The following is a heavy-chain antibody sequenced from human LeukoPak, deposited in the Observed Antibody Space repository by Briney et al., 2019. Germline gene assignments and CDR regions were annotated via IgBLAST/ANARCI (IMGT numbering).Heavy chain of an antibody. CDR1: GYTFTSYG. CDR3: ARALSMNYYDSSGYYYYYYGMDV. J-gene: IGHJ6*02. D-gene: IGHD3-22*01. CDR2: ISAYNGNT. V-gene: IGHV1-18*01. Sequence: ASVEVSCKASGYTFTSYGISWVRQAPGQGLEWMGWISAYNGNTNYAQKLQGRVTMTTDTSTSTAYMELRSLRSDDTAVYYCARALSMNYYDSSGYYYYYYGMDVWGQGTTVTVSS.